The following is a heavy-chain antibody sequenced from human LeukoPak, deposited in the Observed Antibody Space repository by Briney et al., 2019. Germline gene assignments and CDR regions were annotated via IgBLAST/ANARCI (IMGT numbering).Heavy chain of an antibody. V-gene: IGHV3-23*01. CDR3: AKEGYCSSTSCYDVLYYFDY. J-gene: IGHJ4*02. Sequence: GGSLRLSCAVSGFTFSSYAMSWVRQAPGKGLEWVSAISGSGGSTYYADSVKGRFTISRDNSKNTLYLQMNSLRAEDTAVYYCAKEGYCSSTSCYDVLYYFDYWGQGTLVTVSS. CDR2: ISGSGGST. D-gene: IGHD2-2*01. CDR1: GFTFSSYA.